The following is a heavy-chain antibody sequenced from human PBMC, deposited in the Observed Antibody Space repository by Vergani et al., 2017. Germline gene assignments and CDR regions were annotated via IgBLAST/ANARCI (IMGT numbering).Heavy chain of an antibody. CDR3: ARDSSGYDNWFDP. V-gene: IGHV1-3*04. D-gene: IGHD3-22*01. J-gene: IGHJ5*02. Sequence: QVQLVQSGAEVKKPGASVKVSCKASGYTFTSYAMHWVRQAPGQRLEWMGWINTGNGNTKYSQKFQGRVTITRDTSASTAYMELSRLRSEDTAVYYCARDSSGYDNWFDPWGQGTLVTVSS. CDR1: GYTFTSYA. CDR2: INTGNGNT.